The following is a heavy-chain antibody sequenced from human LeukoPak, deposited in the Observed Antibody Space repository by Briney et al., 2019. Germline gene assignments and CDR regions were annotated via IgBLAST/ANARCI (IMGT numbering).Heavy chain of an antibody. V-gene: IGHV3-30*18. CDR2: ISYDGSNK. J-gene: IGHJ4*02. D-gene: IGHD5-24*01. Sequence: PGGSLRLSCAASGFTFSSYWMTWVRQAPGKGLQWVAVISYDGSNKYYADSVKGRFTISRDNSKNTLYLQMNSLRAEDTAVYYCAKDGRRDGYNYDYWGQGTLVTVSS. CDR3: AKDGRRDGYNYDY. CDR1: GFTFSSYW.